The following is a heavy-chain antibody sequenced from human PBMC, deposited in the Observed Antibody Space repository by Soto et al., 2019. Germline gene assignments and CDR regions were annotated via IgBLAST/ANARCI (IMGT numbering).Heavy chain of an antibody. CDR2: ISSSSSYI. V-gene: IGHV3-21*04. Sequence: GGSLRLSCAASGFTFSSYSMNWVRQAPGKGLEWVSSISSSSSYIYYADSVKGRFTISRDNAKNSLYLQMNSLRAEDTAVYYCAKAGGSYYYDSSGYSSDYWGQGTLVTVSS. J-gene: IGHJ4*02. CDR3: AKAGGSYYYDSSGYSSDY. CDR1: GFTFSSYS. D-gene: IGHD3-22*01.